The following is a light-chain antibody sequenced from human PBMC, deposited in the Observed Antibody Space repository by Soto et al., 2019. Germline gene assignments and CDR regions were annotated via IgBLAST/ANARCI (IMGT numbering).Light chain of an antibody. CDR2: GAS. V-gene: IGKV3-20*01. CDR3: XXYGXSPYT. CDR1: QSVSSSY. Sequence: EIVLTQSPGTLSLSPGERATLSCRASQSVSSSYLAWYQQKPGQAPRLLIYGASSRATGIPDRFSGSGSGTDFTLTISRLEXXDXXXXXXXXYGXSPYTFGQGTKLEIK. J-gene: IGKJ2*01.